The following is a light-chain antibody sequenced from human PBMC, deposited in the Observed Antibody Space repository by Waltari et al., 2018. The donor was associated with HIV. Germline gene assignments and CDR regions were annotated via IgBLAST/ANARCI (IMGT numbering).Light chain of an antibody. CDR2: LAS. Sequence: DIAMIQSQDFLAVSRGEPAPIPCRSSQSLLHNNGHNYLDWYIQRPGQAPELLIYLASRRASGVPDRIAGSGSGTDFILKISRVEPEDVGVYYCMHGQQTPVFGQGTLVEV. CDR1: QSLLHNNGHNY. J-gene: IGKJ1*01. CDR3: MHGQQTPV. V-gene: IGKV2-28*01.